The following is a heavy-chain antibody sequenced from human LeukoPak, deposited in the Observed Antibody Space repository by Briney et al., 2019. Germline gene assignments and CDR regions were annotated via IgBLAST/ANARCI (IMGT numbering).Heavy chain of an antibody. CDR1: VYTFTSYG. D-gene: IGHD6-13*01. CDR3: ASDRYSSSWYEGAVNYYGMDV. Sequence: ASVKVSCKASVYTFTSYGISWVRQAPGQGLEWMGWISAYNGNTNYAQNLQGRVTMTTDTSTSTAYMELRSLRSDDTAVYYCASDRYSSSWYEGAVNYYGMDVWGQGTTVTVSS. J-gene: IGHJ6*02. V-gene: IGHV1-18*01. CDR2: ISAYNGNT.